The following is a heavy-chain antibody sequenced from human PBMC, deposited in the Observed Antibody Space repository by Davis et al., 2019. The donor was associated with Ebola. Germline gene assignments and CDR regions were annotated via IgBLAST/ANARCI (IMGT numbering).Heavy chain of an antibody. J-gene: IGHJ2*01. Sequence: ASVKVSCKASGYTFTGYYMHWVRQAPGQELEWMGWINPASGGTKYAQKFQGWVTMTRDTSISTAYMELGRLTSDDTAVYYCARGCRATVLMGEWYFDLWGRGTLVTVS. CDR3: ARGCRATVLMGEWYFDL. CDR2: INPASGGT. D-gene: IGHD4-23*01. V-gene: IGHV1-2*04. CDR1: GYTFTGYY.